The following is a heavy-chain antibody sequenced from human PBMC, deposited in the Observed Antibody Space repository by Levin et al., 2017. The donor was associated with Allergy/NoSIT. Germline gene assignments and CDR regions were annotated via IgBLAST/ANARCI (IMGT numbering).Heavy chain of an antibody. CDR3: AKEYTSTTRGSFDI. CDR1: GFTFMNYA. Sequence: PGESLKISCAASGFTFMNYAVNWVRQAPGKGLEWVSGVTGSGTTTFYANSVKGRFTISRDNSKNTLNLQMNSLRAEDTATYYCAKEYTSTTRGSFDIWGQGTLVTVSS. D-gene: IGHD2-2*01. V-gene: IGHV3-23*01. CDR2: VTGSGTTT. J-gene: IGHJ3*02.